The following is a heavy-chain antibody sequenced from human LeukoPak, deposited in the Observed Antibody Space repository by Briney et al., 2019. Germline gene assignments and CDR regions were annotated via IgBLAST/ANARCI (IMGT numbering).Heavy chain of an antibody. J-gene: IGHJ4*02. V-gene: IGHV1-18*01. CDR2: ISAYNGHT. CDR3: ASGLQWPGFDY. CDR1: GYSFTSSE. D-gene: IGHD4-11*01. Sequence: ASVKVSSKASGYSFTSSEVNWVRQAPGQGLEWMGWISAYNGHTKFAQKFQGRVTMTTDTSTTTAYLELRSLRSDDTAVYYCASGLQWPGFDYWGQGTPVTVSS.